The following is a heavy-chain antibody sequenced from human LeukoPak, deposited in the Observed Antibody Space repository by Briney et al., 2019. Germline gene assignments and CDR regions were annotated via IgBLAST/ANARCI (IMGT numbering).Heavy chain of an antibody. D-gene: IGHD2-2*01. CDR2: ISGSGGST. CDR3: ARGPAAAYFDY. J-gene: IGHJ4*02. V-gene: IGHV3-23*01. CDR1: GFTFSSYA. Sequence: PGGSLRLSCAASGFTFSSYAMSWVRQAPGKGLEWVSAISGSGGSTYYADSVKGRFTISRDNAKNSLYLQMNSLRAEDTAVYYCARGPAAAYFDYWGQGTLVTVSS.